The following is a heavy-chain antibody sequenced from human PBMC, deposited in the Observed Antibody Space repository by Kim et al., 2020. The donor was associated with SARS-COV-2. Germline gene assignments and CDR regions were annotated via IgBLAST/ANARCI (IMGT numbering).Heavy chain of an antibody. CDR1: GYSFTSYW. CDR3: ASPAIVAPGASGG. J-gene: IGHJ4*02. V-gene: IGHV5-10-1*01. Sequence: GESLKISCKGSGYSFTSYWITWVRQMPGKGLEWMGRIDPSDSYTNYSPSFQGHVTMSADKSISTAYLQWSSLQPSDSAMYYCASPAIVAPGASGGWGQGT. CDR2: IDPSDSYT. D-gene: IGHD2-2*01.